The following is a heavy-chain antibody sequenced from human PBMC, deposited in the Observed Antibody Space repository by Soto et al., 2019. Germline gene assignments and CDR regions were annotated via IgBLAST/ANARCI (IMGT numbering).Heavy chain of an antibody. J-gene: IGHJ6*03. CDR3: ASPTTNLGVVRDAAGFYMDV. V-gene: IGHV3-23*01. D-gene: IGHD3-3*01. CDR1: GFTFGGYA. CDR2: ISGSGGST. Sequence: PGGSQRLSCAASGFTFGGYAVSWVRQAPGKGLEWVSAISGSGGSTYYADSVKGRFTISRDNSKNTLYLQMNSLRAEDTAVYYCASPTTNLGVVRDAAGFYMDVWGRGTTVTVSS.